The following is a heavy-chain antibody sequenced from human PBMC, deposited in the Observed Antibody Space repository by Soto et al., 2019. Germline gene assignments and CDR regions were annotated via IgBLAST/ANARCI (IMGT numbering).Heavy chain of an antibody. V-gene: IGHV5-10-1*01. CDR1: GYSFTSYW. Sequence: EVQLVQSGAEVKKPGESLRISCKGSGYSFTSYWISWVRQLPGKGLGGMGRIDPSDSNTNYNPSFQGHVTISADKSISTAYLQWSSLKASDTAMYYCARLQAAAGDNDLTFDYWGQGTLVTVSS. CDR3: ARLQAAAGDNDLTFDY. D-gene: IGHD6-13*01. CDR2: IDPSDSNT. J-gene: IGHJ4*02.